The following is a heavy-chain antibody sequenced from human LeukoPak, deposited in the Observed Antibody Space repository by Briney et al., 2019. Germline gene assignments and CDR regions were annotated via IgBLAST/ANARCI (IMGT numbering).Heavy chain of an antibody. Sequence: KSSETLSLTCTVSGGSITGYSWSWFRQSPVKGLEWIGYISYRGATNSNPSLKRRVTVSLDMSKNQFSLKLNSVTAADTAVYYCARGTAAVYWGQGTLVTVSS. J-gene: IGHJ4*02. V-gene: IGHV4-59*01. D-gene: IGHD6-25*01. CDR1: GGSITGYS. CDR2: ISYRGAT. CDR3: ARGTAAVY.